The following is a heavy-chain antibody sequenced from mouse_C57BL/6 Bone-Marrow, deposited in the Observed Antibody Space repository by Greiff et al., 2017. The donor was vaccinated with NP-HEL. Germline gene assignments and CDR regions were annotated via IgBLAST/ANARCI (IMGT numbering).Heavy chain of an antibody. J-gene: IGHJ1*03. CDR1: GIDFSRYW. CDR2: INPDSSTI. D-gene: IGHD1-1*01. V-gene: IGHV4-1*01. Sequence: EVKLLESGGGLVQPGGSLKLSCAASGIDFSRYWMSWVRRAPGKGLEWIGEINPDSSTINYAPSLKDKFIISRDNAKNTLYLQMSKVRSEDTALYYCAREADYYGSSYVGWYFDVWGTGTTVTVSS. CDR3: AREADYYGSSYVGWYFDV.